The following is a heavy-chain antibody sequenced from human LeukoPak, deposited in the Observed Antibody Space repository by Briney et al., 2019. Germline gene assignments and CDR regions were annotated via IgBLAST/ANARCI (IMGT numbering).Heavy chain of an antibody. Sequence: ASVKVSCKASGYTFTSYDINWVRQATGQGLEWMGWMNPNSGNTGYAQKFQGRVTMTRNTSISTAYMELSSLRSEDTAVYYCARVPAGSIGAWFGELLPYYYCGMDVWGQGTTVTVSS. D-gene: IGHD3-10*01. CDR1: GYTFTSYD. J-gene: IGHJ6*02. CDR2: MNPNSGNT. CDR3: ARVPAGSIGAWFGELLPYYYCGMDV. V-gene: IGHV1-8*01.